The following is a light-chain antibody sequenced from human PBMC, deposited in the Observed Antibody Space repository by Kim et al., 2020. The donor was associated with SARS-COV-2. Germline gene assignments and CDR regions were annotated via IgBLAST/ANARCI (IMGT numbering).Light chain of an antibody. CDR1: QSVNNNY. CDR3: QQYGSSPLT. Sequence: LSPGERATLSCRASQSVNNNYLAWYQQKPGQAPRLLIYGASSRATGIPDRFSGSGSGTDFTLTISRLEPEDFAVYYCQQYGSSPLTFGGGTKLEI. J-gene: IGKJ4*01. V-gene: IGKV3-20*01. CDR2: GAS.